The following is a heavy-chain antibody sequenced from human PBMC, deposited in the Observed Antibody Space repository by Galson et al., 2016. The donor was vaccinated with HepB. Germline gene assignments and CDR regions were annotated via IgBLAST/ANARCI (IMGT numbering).Heavy chain of an antibody. CDR1: GFTVSNNY. CDR3: ARLWFGELARVF. CDR2: IYSGGST. Sequence: SLRLSCAVFGFTVSNNYMSWVRQAPGKGLEWVSVIYSGGSTYYAGSVKGRFTISRDNSKNTVYLQMNSLRDEDTAVYYCARLWFGELARVFWGQGTLVTVSS. D-gene: IGHD3-10*01. J-gene: IGHJ4*02. V-gene: IGHV3-53*01.